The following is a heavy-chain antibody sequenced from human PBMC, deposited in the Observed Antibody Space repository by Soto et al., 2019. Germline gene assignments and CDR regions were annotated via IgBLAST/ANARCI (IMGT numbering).Heavy chain of an antibody. Sequence: QVQLQQWGAGLLKPSETLSLTCAVYGGSFSDYYWSWIRQPPGKGLEWIGEINHSGSTNYNPSLKSRVTISVDTSKNQFSLNMSSVTAADTAVYYSARAETTMALYYFDYWGQGTLVTVSS. J-gene: IGHJ4*02. CDR2: INHSGST. V-gene: IGHV4-34*01. CDR1: GGSFSDYY. D-gene: IGHD5-18*01. CDR3: ARAETTMALYYFDY.